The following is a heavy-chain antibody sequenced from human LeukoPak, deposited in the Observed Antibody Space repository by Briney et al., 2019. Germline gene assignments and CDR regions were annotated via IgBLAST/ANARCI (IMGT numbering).Heavy chain of an antibody. CDR3: ARGNGLSSGWYEFDF. Sequence: PGGSLRLSCAASGFTFSSYAIHWVRQAPGKGLEWVSLISFDGSSKYYADSVKGRFAISRDNSKNTLYLQINSLRPEDTSVYYCARGNGLSSGWYEFDFWGQGALVAVSS. D-gene: IGHD6-19*01. CDR1: GFTFSSYA. J-gene: IGHJ4*02. CDR2: ISFDGSSK. V-gene: IGHV3-30*09.